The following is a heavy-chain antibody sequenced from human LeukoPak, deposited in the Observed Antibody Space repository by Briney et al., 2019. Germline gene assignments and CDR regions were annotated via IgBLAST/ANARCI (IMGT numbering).Heavy chain of an antibody. Sequence: GGSLSLSWAPDGVTLGRCWMHCGRRVPGKGLVWVSRINSDGSSTSYADSVKGRFTISRDNAKSTLYLQMNSLRAEDTAVYYCARDLSHRRGYYMDVWGKGTTVTVSS. CDR3: ARDLSHRRGYYMDV. CDR2: INSDGSST. V-gene: IGHV3-74*01. CDR1: GVTLGRCW. J-gene: IGHJ6*03.